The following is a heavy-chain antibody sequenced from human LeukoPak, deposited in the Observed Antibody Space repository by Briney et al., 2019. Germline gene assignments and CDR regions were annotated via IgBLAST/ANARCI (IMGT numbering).Heavy chain of an antibody. CDR1: GYTFTSYY. J-gene: IGHJ4*02. CDR3: ARDNKKSLTYYYGSGSYPARDY. CDR2: INPSGGST. V-gene: IGHV1-46*01. Sequence: GASVKVSCKASGYTFTSYYMHWVRQAPGQGLEWMGIINPSGGSTSYAQKFQGRVTMTRDTSTSTVYMELSSLRSEDTAVYYCARDNKKSLTYYYGSGSYPARDYWGQGTLVTVSS. D-gene: IGHD3-10*01.